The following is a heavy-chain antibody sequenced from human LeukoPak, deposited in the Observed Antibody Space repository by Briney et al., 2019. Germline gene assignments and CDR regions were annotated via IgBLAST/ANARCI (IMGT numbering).Heavy chain of an antibody. CDR1: GFTFSNYG. J-gene: IGHJ4*02. Sequence: GGSLRLSCAASGFTFSNYGMHWVRQAPGKGLEWVAFIRYDGSYKYYADSVKGRFTISRDNSKNTLFLQMNSLRVGDTAVYYCAKSANIAEAGNFDNWGQGILVTVSS. CDR2: IRYDGSYK. D-gene: IGHD6-13*01. CDR3: AKSANIAEAGNFDN. V-gene: IGHV3-30*02.